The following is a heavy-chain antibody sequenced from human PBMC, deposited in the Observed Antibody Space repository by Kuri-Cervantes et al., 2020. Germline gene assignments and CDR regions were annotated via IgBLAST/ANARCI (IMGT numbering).Heavy chain of an antibody. V-gene: IGHV3-7*01. Sequence: GESLKISCAASGFTFSSYWMSWVRQAPGKGLEWVANIKQDGSEKYYVDSVKGRFTISRDNAKNSLYLQMNSLRAEDTAVYYCAKGGHGSYYHWVFYYFDYWGQGTLVTVSS. CDR1: GFTFSSYW. CDR3: AKGGHGSYYHWVFYYFDY. CDR2: IKQDGSEK. D-gene: IGHD1-26*01. J-gene: IGHJ4*02.